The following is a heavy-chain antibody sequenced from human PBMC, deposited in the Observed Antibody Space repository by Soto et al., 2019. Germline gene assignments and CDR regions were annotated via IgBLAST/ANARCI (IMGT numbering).Heavy chain of an antibody. CDR3: AHSQVHILTGLYCFDP. CDR1: GFSLSTSGVG. CDR2: IYWDDDK. V-gene: IGHV2-5*02. J-gene: IGHJ5*02. Sequence: QITLKESGPTLVKPTQTLTLTSTFSGFSLSTSGVGVGWIRQPPGKALEWLALIYWDDDKRYSPSLKSRLTIKKDTSKNVVAITMTDINPVNTATQTCAHSQVHILTGLYCFDPWGQGTRVTVSS. D-gene: IGHD3-9*01.